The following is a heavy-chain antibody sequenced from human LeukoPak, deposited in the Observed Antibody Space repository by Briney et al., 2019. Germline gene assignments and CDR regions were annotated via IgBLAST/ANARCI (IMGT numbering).Heavy chain of an antibody. D-gene: IGHD3-22*01. J-gene: IGHJ6*02. CDR1: GGSISSSSYY. Sequence: SETLSLTCTVSGGSISSSSYYWGWIRQPPGKRLEWIGSIYYSGSTYYNPSLKSRVTISVDTSKNQFSLKLSSVTAADTAVYYCASGWVATEYYDSSFGMDVWGQGTTVTVSS. CDR2: IYYSGST. V-gene: IGHV4-39*07. CDR3: ASGWVATEYYDSSFGMDV.